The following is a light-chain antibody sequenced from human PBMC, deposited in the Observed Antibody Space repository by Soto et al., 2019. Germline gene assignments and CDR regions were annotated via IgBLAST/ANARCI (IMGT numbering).Light chain of an antibody. Sequence: EIVLTQSPGTLSLSPGERATLSCRASQSISSSYLAWYQQKPGQAPRLLIYGASSRATGVSDRFSGSGSGTDFTLTISRLEPEDFAVYYCHQYDNSPLTFGGGTKVEIK. CDR2: GAS. V-gene: IGKV3-20*01. CDR1: QSISSSY. J-gene: IGKJ4*01. CDR3: HQYDNSPLT.